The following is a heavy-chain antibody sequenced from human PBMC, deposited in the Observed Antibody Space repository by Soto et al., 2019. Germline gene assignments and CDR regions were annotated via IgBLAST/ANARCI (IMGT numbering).Heavy chain of an antibody. CDR1: GDSIRSGQQY. Sequence: SETLSLTCTVSGDSIRSGQQYCSWTREPPGKGLEWIGYIYYSGSTYYSPSLKSRVTISVDRSKNQFSLKLSSVTAADTAVYYCARDSEGGIRYFEWLSMSAYYYYGMDVWGQGTTVTVSS. D-gene: IGHD3-9*01. J-gene: IGHJ6*02. CDR3: ARDSEGGIRYFEWLSMSAYYYYGMDV. V-gene: IGHV4-30-4*01. CDR2: IYYSGST.